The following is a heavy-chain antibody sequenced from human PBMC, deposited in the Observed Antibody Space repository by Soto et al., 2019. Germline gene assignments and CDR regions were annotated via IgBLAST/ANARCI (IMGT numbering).Heavy chain of an antibody. CDR2: IKQDGSEK. CDR1: GFTFSSYW. J-gene: IGHJ4*02. D-gene: IGHD3-3*01. Sequence: GGSLRLSCAASGFTFSSYWMSWVRQAPGKGLEWVANIKQDGSEKYYVDSVKGRFTISRDNAKNSLYLQMNSLRAEDTAVYYCARVSYDFWSGSYYFDYWGQGTLVTVS. V-gene: IGHV3-7*04. CDR3: ARVSYDFWSGSYYFDY.